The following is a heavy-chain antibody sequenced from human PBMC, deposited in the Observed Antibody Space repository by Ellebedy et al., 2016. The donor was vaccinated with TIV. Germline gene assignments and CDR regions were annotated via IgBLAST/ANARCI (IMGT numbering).Heavy chain of an antibody. V-gene: IGHV3-21*01. Sequence: GESLKISXAASGFTFSSYSMNWVRQAPGKGLEWVSSISSSSSYIYYADSVKGRFTISRDNAKNSLYLQMNSLRAEDTAVYYCARDRGIAAAGTGDYWGQGTLVTVSS. CDR1: GFTFSSYS. D-gene: IGHD6-13*01. CDR2: ISSSSSYI. J-gene: IGHJ4*02. CDR3: ARDRGIAAAGTGDY.